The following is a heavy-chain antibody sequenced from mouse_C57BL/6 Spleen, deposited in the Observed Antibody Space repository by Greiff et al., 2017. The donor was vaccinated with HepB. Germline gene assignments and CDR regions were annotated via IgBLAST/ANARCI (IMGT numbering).Heavy chain of an antibody. Sequence: EVMLVESGGGLVKPGGSLKLSCAASGFTFSSYAMSWVRQTPEKRLEWVATISDGGSYTYYPDNVKGRFTISRDNAKNNLYLQMSHLKSEDTAMYYCGGGGGGWYFDVWGTGTTVTVSS. CDR1: GFTFSSYA. CDR2: ISDGGSYT. CDR3: GGGGGGWYFDV. V-gene: IGHV5-4*03. J-gene: IGHJ1*03.